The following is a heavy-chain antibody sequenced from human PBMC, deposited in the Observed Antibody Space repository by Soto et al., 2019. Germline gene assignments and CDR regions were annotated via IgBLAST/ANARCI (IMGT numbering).Heavy chain of an antibody. J-gene: IGHJ4*02. Sequence: EVQLVESGGTLVQPGGSLRLSCAASGFTFSSHWMHWVRQDPRKGLVWVARIKSDGSSTAYADFVKGRFTISRDNAKNTLYLQMTSLRVEDTAVYYCARDRPEVLNPTDHPMFDYWGQGTLVTVSS. V-gene: IGHV3-74*01. CDR3: ARDRPEVLNPTDHPMFDY. CDR2: IKSDGSST. D-gene: IGHD6-6*01. CDR1: GFTFSSHW.